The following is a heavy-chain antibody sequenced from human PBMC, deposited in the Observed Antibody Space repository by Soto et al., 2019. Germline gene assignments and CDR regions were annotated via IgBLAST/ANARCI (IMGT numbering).Heavy chain of an antibody. CDR2: IYNSGST. J-gene: IGHJ4*02. CDR1: GGSVISGSYY. CDR3: ARESVSGSYYFDY. V-gene: IGHV4-61*03. Sequence: SETLSLTCTVSGGSVISGSYYWSWIRQPPGKGLEWIGYIYNSGSTNYNPSIKSRVTITVDTSKNHFSLRMSSVTAAVKAVYYCARESVSGSYYFDYWGRGTLVTVSS. D-gene: IGHD3-10*01.